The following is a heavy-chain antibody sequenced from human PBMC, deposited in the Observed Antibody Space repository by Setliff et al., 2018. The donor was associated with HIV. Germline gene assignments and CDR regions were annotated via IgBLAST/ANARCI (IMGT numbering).Heavy chain of an antibody. CDR3: ARDGGYCSGGSCSESGY. CDR2: ISGYNGNT. Sequence: ASVKVSCKASDYTFTNYGITWVRLAPGQGLEWMGWISGYNGNTEYAQKCQGRVTIPADESTSTAYMELSSLRSEDTAVYYCARDGGYCSGGSCSESGYWGQGTLVTVSS. CDR1: DYTFTNYG. J-gene: IGHJ4*02. D-gene: IGHD2-15*01. V-gene: IGHV1-18*01.